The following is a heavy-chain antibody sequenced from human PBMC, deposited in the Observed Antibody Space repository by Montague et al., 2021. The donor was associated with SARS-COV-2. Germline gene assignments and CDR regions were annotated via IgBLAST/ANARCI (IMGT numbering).Heavy chain of an antibody. CDR2: IDWDGAK. CDR3: ARVGFVHYDAVDV. CDR1: GFSLSTTGMC. Sequence: PALVKPTQTLTLTCSFSGFSLSTTGMCINWIRQPPWKALERLALIDWDGAKYYSTSLKTTLTSTKDTSKDQVVLTMTKMDPVDTATYYCARVGFVHYDAVDVWGQGTTVTVSS. J-gene: IGHJ6*02. D-gene: IGHD1-26*01. V-gene: IGHV2-70*13.